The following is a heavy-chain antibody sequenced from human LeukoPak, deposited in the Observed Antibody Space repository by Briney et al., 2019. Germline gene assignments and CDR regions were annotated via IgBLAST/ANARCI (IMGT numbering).Heavy chain of an antibody. V-gene: IGHV3-53*01. J-gene: IGHJ6*03. D-gene: IGHD3-10*01. CDR3: ASGSGSYRTPYYYMDV. Sequence: GGSLKLSVPASGFTARSNYMSWFGRAPGKGRGWVSVIYSGGSTYYADSVKGRFTISRDNSKNTLYLQMNSLRAEDTAVYYCASGSGSYRTPYYYMDVWGTGTTVTVSS. CDR1: GFTARSNY. CDR2: IYSGGST.